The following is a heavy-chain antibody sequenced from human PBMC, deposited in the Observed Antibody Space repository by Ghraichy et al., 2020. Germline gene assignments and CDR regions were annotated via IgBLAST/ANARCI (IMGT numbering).Heavy chain of an antibody. D-gene: IGHD1-7*01. J-gene: IGHJ6*02. V-gene: IGHV3-21*01. CDR1: GFTFSSYS. CDR3: ARVPENYEVGYYYYGMDV. Sequence: GGSLRLSCAASGFTFSSYSMNWVRQAPGKGLEWVSSISSSSSYIYYADSVKGRFTISRDNAKNSLYLQMNSLRAEDTAVYYCARVPENYEVGYYYYGMDVWGQGTTVTVSS. CDR2: ISSSSSYI.